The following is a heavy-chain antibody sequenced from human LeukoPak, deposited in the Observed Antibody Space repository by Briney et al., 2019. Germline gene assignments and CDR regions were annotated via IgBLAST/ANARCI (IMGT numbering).Heavy chain of an antibody. Sequence: GRSLRLSCAASGFTFSSYAMHWVRQAPGKGLEWVAVISYDGSNKYYADSVKGRFTISRDNSKNTLYLQMNSLRAEDTAVYYCARDPEKRKGYSYGSLDYWGQGTLVTVSS. V-gene: IGHV3-30-3*01. CDR3: ARDPEKRKGYSYGSLDY. CDR2: ISYDGSNK. D-gene: IGHD5-18*01. J-gene: IGHJ4*02. CDR1: GFTFSSYA.